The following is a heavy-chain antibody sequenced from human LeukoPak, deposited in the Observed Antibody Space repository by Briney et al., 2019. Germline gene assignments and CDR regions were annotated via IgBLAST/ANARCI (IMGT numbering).Heavy chain of an antibody. V-gene: IGHV3-23*01. Sequence: GGSLRLSCAASGFTFSSYAMSWVRQAPGKGLEWVSAISGSGGSTYYADSVKGRFTISRDNSKNTLYLQMNSQRAEDTAVYYCAKGSAMVRGVPKDFDYWGQGTLVTVSS. J-gene: IGHJ4*02. CDR3: AKGSAMVRGVPKDFDY. CDR2: ISGSGGST. CDR1: GFTFSSYA. D-gene: IGHD3-10*01.